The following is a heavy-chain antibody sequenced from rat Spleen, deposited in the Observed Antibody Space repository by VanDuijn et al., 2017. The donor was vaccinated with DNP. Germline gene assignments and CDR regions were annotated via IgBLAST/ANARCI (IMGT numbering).Heavy chain of an antibody. Sequence: EVQLVESGGGLVQPGRSLKLSCVASGFIFSDYYMAWVRQAPTKGLEWVASITSSGGSTYYPDSVKGRFTISRDIAKNTLYLQMNSLRSEDTATYYCAIYFYSGDNWFGYWGQGTLVTVSS. D-gene: IGHD1-1*01. J-gene: IGHJ3*01. V-gene: IGHV5-25*01. CDR2: ITSSGGST. CDR3: AIYFYSGDNWFGY. CDR1: GFIFSDYY.